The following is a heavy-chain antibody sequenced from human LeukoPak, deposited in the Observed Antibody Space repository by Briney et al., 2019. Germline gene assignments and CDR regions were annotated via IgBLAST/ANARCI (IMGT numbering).Heavy chain of an antibody. Sequence: GGSLRLSCAASGFAFSSYAMSWVRQAPGKGLEWVSSISSSSSYIYYADSVKGRFTISRDNAKNSLYLQMNSLRAEDTAVYYCARGGVGATTCYYWGQGTLVTVSS. V-gene: IGHV3-21*01. CDR3: ARGGVGATTCYY. D-gene: IGHD1-26*01. CDR2: ISSSSSYI. CDR1: GFAFSSYA. J-gene: IGHJ4*02.